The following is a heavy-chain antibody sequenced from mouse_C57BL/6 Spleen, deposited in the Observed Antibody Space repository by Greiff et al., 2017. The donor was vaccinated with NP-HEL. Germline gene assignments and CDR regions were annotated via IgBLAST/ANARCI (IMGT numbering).Heavy chain of an antibody. CDR2: IYPGSGNT. CDR1: GYTFTDYY. D-gene: IGHD1-1*01. Sequence: VQLQQSGAELVRPGASVKLSCKASGYTFTDYYINWVKQRPGQGLEWIARIYPGSGNTYYNEKFKGKATLTAEKSSSTAYMQLSSLTSEDSAVYFCARIFYYYGSPYYFDYWGQGTTLTVSS. J-gene: IGHJ2*01. V-gene: IGHV1-76*01. CDR3: ARIFYYYGSPYYFDY.